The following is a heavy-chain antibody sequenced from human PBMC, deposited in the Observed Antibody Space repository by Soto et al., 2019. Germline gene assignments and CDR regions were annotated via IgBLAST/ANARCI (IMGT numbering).Heavy chain of an antibody. CDR1: GYTFTDYG. V-gene: IGHV1-18*01. Sequence: ASVKVSCKASGYTFTDYGVSWVRQAPGQGLQCMGWITAFNGNTKYAQQCQGRVTMTTDTSTSTAYMELRSLESDDTAVYYCARISQRDFWSGYYYFFDYWGQGTLGTVSS. CDR2: ITAFNGNT. J-gene: IGHJ4*02. CDR3: ARISQRDFWSGYYYFFDY. D-gene: IGHD3-3*01.